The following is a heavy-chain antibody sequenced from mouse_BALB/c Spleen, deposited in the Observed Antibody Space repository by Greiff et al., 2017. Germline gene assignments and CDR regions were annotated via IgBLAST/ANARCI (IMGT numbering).Heavy chain of an antibody. Sequence: DVHLVESGGGLVKPGGSLKLSCAASGFTFSDYYMYWVRQTPEKRLEWVATISDGGSYTYYPDSVKGRFTISRDNAKNNLYLQMSSLKSEDTAMYYCARDEWGSTMIRRPLGAMGYWGQGTSVTVSS. CDR3: ARDEWGSTMIRRPLGAMGY. D-gene: IGHD2-4*01. J-gene: IGHJ4*01. CDR2: ISDGGSYT. CDR1: GFTFSDYY. V-gene: IGHV5-4*02.